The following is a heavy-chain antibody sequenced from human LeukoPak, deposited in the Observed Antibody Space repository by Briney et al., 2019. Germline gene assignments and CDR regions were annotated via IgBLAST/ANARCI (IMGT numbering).Heavy chain of an antibody. Sequence: GASVKVSCKASGGTFSSYAISWVRQAPGQGLEWMGGIIPIFGTANYAQKFQGRVTITADESTSTAYMELSSLRSEDTAVYYCARDSLYRGFGELINPHGYYYYYYMDVWGKGTTVTISS. D-gene: IGHD3-10*01. CDR1: GGTFSSYA. J-gene: IGHJ6*03. CDR2: IIPIFGTA. CDR3: ARDSLYRGFGELINPHGYYYYYYMDV. V-gene: IGHV1-69*13.